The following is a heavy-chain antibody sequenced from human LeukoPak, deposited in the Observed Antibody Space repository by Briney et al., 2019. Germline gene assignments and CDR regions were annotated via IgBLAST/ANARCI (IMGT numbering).Heavy chain of an antibody. J-gene: IGHJ4*02. CDR1: GVTFSSYA. CDR2: ISSSGGST. CDR3: AKDATVTMGEFDY. D-gene: IGHD4-17*01. Sequence: PGGSLRLSCAVSGVTFSSYAMSWVRQAPGKGLEWVSAISSSGGSTYYADSVRGRFIISRDNSKSTLFLRMYSLRAEDTAVYYCAKDATVTMGEFDYWGQGTLVTVSS. V-gene: IGHV3-23*01.